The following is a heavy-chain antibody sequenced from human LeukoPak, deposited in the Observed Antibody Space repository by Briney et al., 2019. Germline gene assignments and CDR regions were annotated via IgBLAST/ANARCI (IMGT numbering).Heavy chain of an antibody. CDR3: AREHYYFDY. CDR2: ISYDGSNK. CDR1: EFSFNKYT. Sequence: PGGSLRLSCAASEFSFNKYTMHWVRQAPGKGLEWVAVISYDGSNKYYADSVKGRFTISRDNSKNTLYLQMNSLRAEDTAVYYCAREHYYFDYWGQGTLVTVSS. J-gene: IGHJ4*02. V-gene: IGHV3-30*04.